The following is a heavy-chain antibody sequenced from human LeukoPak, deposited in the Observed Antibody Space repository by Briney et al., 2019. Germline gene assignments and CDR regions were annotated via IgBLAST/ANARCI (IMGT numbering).Heavy chain of an antibody. CDR1: GFPFSSYW. D-gene: IGHD2-15*01. J-gene: IGHJ4*02. V-gene: IGHV3-23*01. Sequence: GGSLRLSCVASGFPFSSYWMTWVRQAPGKGLEWVSGISGPGGSTYYADSVKGRFTISRDNSKNTLYLQMNSLRAEDTAVYYCAKDRTTVARIFDYWGQGTLVTVSS. CDR2: ISGPGGST. CDR3: AKDRTTVARIFDY.